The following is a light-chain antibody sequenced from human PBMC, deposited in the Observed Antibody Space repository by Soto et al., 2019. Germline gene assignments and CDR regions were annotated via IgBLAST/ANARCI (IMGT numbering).Light chain of an antibody. V-gene: IGLV2-14*01. CDR3: SSYTSSSPTVV. J-gene: IGLJ2*01. CDR2: DVS. CDR1: SSDVGGYNY. Sequence: QSVLTQPASVSGSPGQSITISCTGTSSDVGGYNYVSWYQQHPGKAPKLMIYDVSNRPSGVSNRFSGSKSGNTASLTISGLQDEDEADYYCSSYTSSSPTVVFGGGTKLTVL.